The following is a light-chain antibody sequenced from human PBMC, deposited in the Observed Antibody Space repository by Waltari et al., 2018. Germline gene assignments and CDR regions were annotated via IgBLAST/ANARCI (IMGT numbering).Light chain of an antibody. Sequence: DIVMTQSPESLAGSLGERATITCRSSESLLYTSNNQNFLAWYQRKAGQPPKLLFYWASVRESGVPDRFSASGSGTDFILSISSLQAEDVAVYYCQQYYTSPLTFGGGTKVEIK. V-gene: IGKV4-1*01. CDR3: QQYYTSPLT. CDR2: WAS. J-gene: IGKJ4*01. CDR1: ESLLYTSNNQNF.